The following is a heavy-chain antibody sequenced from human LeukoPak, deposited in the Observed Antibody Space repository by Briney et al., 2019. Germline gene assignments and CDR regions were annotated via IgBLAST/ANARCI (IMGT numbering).Heavy chain of an antibody. CDR2: TSYSGST. CDR1: GGSITSGDNY. D-gene: IGHD2-21*01. Sequence: SETLSLTCTVSGGSITSGDNYWSWIRQPPGKGLEWIGYTSYSGSTYYNASLRSRVIISLDTSQNQFSLKLSSVTAADTAVYYCARAGGAYGGIVDCWGRGTLATVSS. CDR3: ARAGGAYGGIVDC. V-gene: IGHV4-30-4*01. J-gene: IGHJ4*02.